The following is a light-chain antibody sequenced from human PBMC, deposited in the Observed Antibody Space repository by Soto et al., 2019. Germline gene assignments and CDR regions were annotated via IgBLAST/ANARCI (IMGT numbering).Light chain of an antibody. J-gene: IGLJ1*01. CDR3: SSYTTSSTFV. Sequence: QSALTQPASVSGSPGQSITISCTGTSGDVGRYNYVSWYQQHPGKVPKLMIYDVSNRPSGVSNRFSGSKSGNTASLTSSGLQAEDEADYYCSSYTTSSTFVFGTGTKLTVL. CDR1: SGDVGRYNY. V-gene: IGLV2-14*01. CDR2: DVS.